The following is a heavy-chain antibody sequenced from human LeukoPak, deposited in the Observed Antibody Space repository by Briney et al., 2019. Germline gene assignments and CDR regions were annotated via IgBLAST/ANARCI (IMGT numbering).Heavy chain of an antibody. CDR2: IYTSGST. Sequence: PSETLSLTCTVPGGSISSYYWSWIRQPAGKGLEWIGRIYTSGSTNYNPSLKSRVTMSVDTSKNQFSLKLSSVTAADTAVYYCARRPPSYSDNSGTYYLGGFDYWGQGTLVTVSS. J-gene: IGHJ4*02. CDR1: GGSISSYY. CDR3: ARRPPSYSDNSGTYYLGGFDY. V-gene: IGHV4-4*07. D-gene: IGHD3-10*01.